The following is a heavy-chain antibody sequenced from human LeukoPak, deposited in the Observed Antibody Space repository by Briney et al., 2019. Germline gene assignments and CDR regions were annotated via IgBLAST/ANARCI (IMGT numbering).Heavy chain of an antibody. Sequence: GGSLRLSCAASGFSFSTSAMTWVRQAPGKGLEWVGFVRFDGNEKYYADSVKGRFTISRDTSRNTLYLQINSLRAEDTAVYYCAKDLMRDRWFGESWGQGTLVTVSS. D-gene: IGHD3-10*01. CDR1: GFSFSTSA. V-gene: IGHV3-30*02. CDR2: VRFDGNEK. J-gene: IGHJ1*01. CDR3: AKDLMRDRWFGES.